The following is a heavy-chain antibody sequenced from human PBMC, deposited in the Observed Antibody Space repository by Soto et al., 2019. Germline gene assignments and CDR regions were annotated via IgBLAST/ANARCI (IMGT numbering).Heavy chain of an antibody. Sequence: SETLSLTCTVSGVFIDNFFWSWIRQTPGKGLEWIGYVSQGGTAAYLSEGETTDYNPSLENRATISLDLPKNQFSLTLTSVTAADTAVYYCARGGYVVYALYGMDVWGQGTTVTVSS. CDR2: VSQGGTAAYLSEGETT. CDR3: ARGGYVVYALYGMDV. D-gene: IGHD2-8*02. J-gene: IGHJ6*02. CDR1: GVFIDNFF. V-gene: IGHV4-59*01.